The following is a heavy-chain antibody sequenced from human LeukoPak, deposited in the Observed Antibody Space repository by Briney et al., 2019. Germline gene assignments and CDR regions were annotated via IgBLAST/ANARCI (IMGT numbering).Heavy chain of an antibody. J-gene: IGHJ4*02. D-gene: IGHD3-9*01. CDR1: GYTFTSYY. V-gene: IGHV1-8*01. CDR2: MNPNSGNT. CDR3: ARGDVLRYFDY. Sequence: GASVKVSCKASGYTFTSYYINWVRQATGQGPEWMGWMNPNSGNTDYAQRFQGRVTMTRNTSISTAYMELSSLRSEDTAVYYCARGDVLRYFDYWGQGTLVTVSS.